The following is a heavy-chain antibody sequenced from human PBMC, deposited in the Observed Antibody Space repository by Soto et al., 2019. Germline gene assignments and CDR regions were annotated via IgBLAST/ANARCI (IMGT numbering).Heavy chain of an antibody. V-gene: IGHV3-21*01. CDR1: GFTFSSYS. CDR3: ARDLRCSSTSCYDHYYYSMDV. J-gene: IGHJ6*02. Sequence: EVQLVESGGGLVKPGGSLRLSCAASGFTFSSYSMNWVRQAPGKGLEWVSSISSSSSYIYYADSVKGRFTISRDNAKNSLYLQMNSLRAEDTAVYYCARDLRCSSTSCYDHYYYSMDVWGQGTTVTVSS. CDR2: ISSSSSYI. D-gene: IGHD2-2*01.